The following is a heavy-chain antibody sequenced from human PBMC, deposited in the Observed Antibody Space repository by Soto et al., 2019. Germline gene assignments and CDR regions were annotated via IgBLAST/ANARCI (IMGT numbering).Heavy chain of an antibody. V-gene: IGHV5-51*01. CDR3: ERIDGQLVAAHLSNAFDF. CDR1: GYRFTRYW. CDR2: IYPGDSDT. D-gene: IGHD2-15*01. J-gene: IGHJ3*01. Sequence: DSLNLSCNVSGYRFTRYWIGLVRQMPGTGLEWMGIIYPGDSDTRYSPSFQGQVTISADKSISTAYLQWSSLKASDTYMYYCERIDGQLVAAHLSNAFDFWCQGKTVTV.